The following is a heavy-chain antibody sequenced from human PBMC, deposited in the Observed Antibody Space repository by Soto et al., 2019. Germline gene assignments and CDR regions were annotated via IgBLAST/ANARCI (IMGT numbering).Heavy chain of an antibody. V-gene: IGHV3-21*01. Sequence: EVQLVESGGGLVKPGGFLRLSCAASGFTFSSYSMNWVRQAPGKGLEWVSSISSSSSYIYYADSVKDRFTISRDNAKNSLYLQMNSLRAEDTAVYYCARDQPGYSYGYGVGYWGQGTLVTVSS. CDR1: GFTFSSYS. D-gene: IGHD5-18*01. CDR3: ARDQPGYSYGYGVGY. CDR2: ISSSSSYI. J-gene: IGHJ4*02.